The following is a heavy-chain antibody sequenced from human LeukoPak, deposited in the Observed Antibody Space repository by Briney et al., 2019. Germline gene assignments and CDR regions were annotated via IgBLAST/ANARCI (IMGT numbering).Heavy chain of an antibody. CDR3: ARPIVATNLDY. D-gene: IGHD5-12*01. CDR1: GITFSSFW. Sequence: SGGSLRLSRAASGITFSSFWMSWVRQAPGKGLEWVANIKQDGSEKYYVDSVKGRFTISRDNAKNSLYLQMNSLRAEDTAVYYCARPIVATNLDYWGQGTLVTVSS. V-gene: IGHV3-7*05. J-gene: IGHJ4*02. CDR2: IKQDGSEK.